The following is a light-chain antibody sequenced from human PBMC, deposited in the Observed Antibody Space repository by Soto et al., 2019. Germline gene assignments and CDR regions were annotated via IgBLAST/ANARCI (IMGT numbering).Light chain of an antibody. CDR1: QSISTW. V-gene: IGKV1-5*03. Sequence: DIQMTQSPSTLSASVGDRVTITCRASQSISTWLAWYQQKPGKAPKLLIYKASSLEGGVPSRFSGSGSGTEFNITISSLQPDDFATYYCQQYNTYPLTFDGGTTVDIK. CDR2: KAS. CDR3: QQYNTYPLT. J-gene: IGKJ4*01.